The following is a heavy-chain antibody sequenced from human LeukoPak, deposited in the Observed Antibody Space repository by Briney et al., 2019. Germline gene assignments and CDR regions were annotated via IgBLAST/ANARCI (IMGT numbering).Heavy chain of an antibody. CDR3: ATIKRGNIFGYFDF. V-gene: IGHV4-59*11. CDR1: GASMNTHY. Sequence: PSETLSLTCAVSGASMNTHYWSWIRQPPGKGLEWIGYMLDTVTTKDNPSLKSRFTLSADTSKNQFSLRLTSVTAADTAVFYCATIKRGNIFGYFDFWGQGIPVTVSS. D-gene: IGHD5-18*01. CDR2: MLDTVTT. J-gene: IGHJ4*02.